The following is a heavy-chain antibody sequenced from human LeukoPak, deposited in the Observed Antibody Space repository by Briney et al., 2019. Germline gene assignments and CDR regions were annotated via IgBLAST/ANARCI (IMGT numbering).Heavy chain of an antibody. J-gene: IGHJ4*02. V-gene: IGHV1-69*13. CDR1: GGTFSSYA. D-gene: IGHD6-13*01. CDR2: IIPIFGTA. Sequence: SVKVSCKASGGTFSSYAISWVRQAPGQGLEWMGGIIPIFGTANYAQKFQGRVTITADESTSTAYMELSSPRSEDTAVYYCAREGGRAAGTGDYWGQGTLVTVSS. CDR3: AREGGRAAGTGDY.